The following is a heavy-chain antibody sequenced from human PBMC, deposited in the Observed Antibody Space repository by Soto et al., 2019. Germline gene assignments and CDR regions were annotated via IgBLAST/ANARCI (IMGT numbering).Heavy chain of an antibody. D-gene: IGHD2-2*01. V-gene: IGHV4-34*01. CDR1: GGSFSGYY. CDR3: ARGSPHIVVVPAVQYYFDY. Sequence: SETLSLTCAVYGGSFSGYYWSWIRQPPGKGLEWIGEINHSGSTNYNPSLKSRVTISVDTSKNQFSLKLSSVTAADTAVYYCARGSPHIVVVPAVQYYFDYWGQGTLVTVSS. CDR2: INHSGST. J-gene: IGHJ4*02.